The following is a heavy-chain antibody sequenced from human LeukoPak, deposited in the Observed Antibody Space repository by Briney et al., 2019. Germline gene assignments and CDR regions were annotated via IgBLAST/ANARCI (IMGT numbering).Heavy chain of an antibody. CDR3: TTTERNDYYDSSGYQDY. CDR1: GFTFSSYA. V-gene: IGHV3-23*01. J-gene: IGHJ4*02. Sequence: PGGSLRLSCAASGFTFSSYAMSWVRQAPGKGLEWVAAISGSGGSTYYADSVKGRFTISRDNSKNTLYLQMNSLRAEDTAVYYCTTTERNDYYDSSGYQDYWGQGTLVTVSS. D-gene: IGHD3-22*01. CDR2: ISGSGGST.